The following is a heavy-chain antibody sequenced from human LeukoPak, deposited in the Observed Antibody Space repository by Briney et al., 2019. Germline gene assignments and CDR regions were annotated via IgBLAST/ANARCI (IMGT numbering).Heavy chain of an antibody. V-gene: IGHV1-8*01. CDR2: MNPNSGNT. J-gene: IGHJ3*02. Sequence: ASVKVSCKASGYTFTSYDINWVRQATGQGLEWMGWMNPNSGNTGYAQKFQGRVTMTRNTSISTAYMELSSLRSEDTAVYYCARIRTIVRGPDGFDIWGQGTMVTVSS. CDR1: GYTFTSYD. CDR3: ARIRTIVRGPDGFDI. D-gene: IGHD3-10*01.